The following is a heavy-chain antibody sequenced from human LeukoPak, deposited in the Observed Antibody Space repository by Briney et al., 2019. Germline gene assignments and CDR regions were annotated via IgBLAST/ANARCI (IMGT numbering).Heavy chain of an antibody. CDR3: TTGDKGAFDI. CDR1: GFTVSSNY. V-gene: IGHV3-15*01. J-gene: IGHJ3*02. CDR2: IKSKTDGGAT. D-gene: IGHD2-15*01. Sequence: GGSLRLSCAASGFTVSSNYMSWVRQAPGKGLEWVGRIKSKTDGGATDYAAPVKGRFTISRDDSKNTLYLQMNSLKTEDTAVYHCTTGDKGAFDIWGQGTMVTVSS.